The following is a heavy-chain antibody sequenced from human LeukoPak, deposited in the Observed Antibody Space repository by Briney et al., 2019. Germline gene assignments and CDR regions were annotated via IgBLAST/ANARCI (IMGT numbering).Heavy chain of an antibody. Sequence: SETLSLTCTGSGGSITYYYWSWIRQPAGKGLEWIGYIYHSGSINYNPSLKSRVTISLDTSKNQFSLKLSSVTAADTAVYYCARGDRQLDVGYWGQGTLVTVSS. CDR2: IYHSGSI. J-gene: IGHJ4*02. V-gene: IGHV4-59*01. CDR3: ARGDRQLDVGY. CDR1: GGSITYYY. D-gene: IGHD6-13*01.